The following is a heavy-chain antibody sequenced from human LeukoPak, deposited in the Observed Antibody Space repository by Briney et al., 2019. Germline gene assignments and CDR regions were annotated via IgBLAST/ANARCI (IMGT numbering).Heavy chain of an antibody. CDR2: LSGSGART. CDR3: AKDAHYDILTGYYDY. D-gene: IGHD3-9*01. CDR1: GFTFSSYA. Sequence: GGSLRLSCAASGFTFSSYAMSWVRQAPGKGLEWVSTLSGSGARTYYADSVKGRFTVSRDTSKNTLYLQMNCLRAEDTALYYCAKDAHYDILTGYYDYWGQGTLVTVSS. V-gene: IGHV3-23*01. J-gene: IGHJ4*02.